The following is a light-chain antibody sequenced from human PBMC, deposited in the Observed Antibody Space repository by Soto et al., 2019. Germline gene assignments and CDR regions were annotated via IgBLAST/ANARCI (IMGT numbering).Light chain of an antibody. J-gene: IGKJ4*01. V-gene: IGKV1-33*01. CDR2: DSS. CDR3: QQSDSLPLT. Sequence: DLQMTQSPSSLSASVGDRVTITCQASQDISNYLSWYQQRPGKAPKLLIYDSSNLETGVPSRFSGGGSGTHFTFTISRLEPEDIATYYCQQSDSLPLTFGGGTKVDIK. CDR1: QDISNY.